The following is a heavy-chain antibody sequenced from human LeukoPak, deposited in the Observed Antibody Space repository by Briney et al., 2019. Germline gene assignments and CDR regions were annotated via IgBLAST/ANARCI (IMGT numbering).Heavy chain of an antibody. V-gene: IGHV3-7*01. Sequence: GGSLRLSCLASGFIFTKYWMTWVRQAPGKGLEWVANIREDGNKENYIDSVRGRFSISRDNAKNSLYLQMNSLRAEDSAVYYCARDEVGGPLKYWGQGVLVTVSS. CDR2: IREDGNKE. J-gene: IGHJ4*02. CDR1: GFIFTKYW. CDR3: ARDEVGGPLKY. D-gene: IGHD1-26*01.